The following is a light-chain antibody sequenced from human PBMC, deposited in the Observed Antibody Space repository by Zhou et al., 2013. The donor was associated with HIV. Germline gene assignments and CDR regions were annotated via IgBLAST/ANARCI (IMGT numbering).Light chain of an antibody. CDR2: KAT. CDR3: QQYSTHPIT. J-gene: IGKJ5*01. Sequence: DIQMTQSPSSLSASIGGRVTISCRASQNIKNWLAWYQQKPGAAPKLLMQKATSLEGDVLSRFSGSGSGTEFNLTVSRLQSDDSATYYCQQYSTHPITFGQGTRLEI. V-gene: IGKV1-5*03. CDR1: QNIKNW.